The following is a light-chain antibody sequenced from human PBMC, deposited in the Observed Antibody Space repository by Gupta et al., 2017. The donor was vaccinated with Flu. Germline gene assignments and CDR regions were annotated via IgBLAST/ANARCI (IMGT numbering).Light chain of an antibody. CDR2: SNN. J-gene: IGLJ3*02. V-gene: IGLV1-44*01. Sequence: QSVLPQPPSASGTPGQRVTISCSGSSSNIGSNTVNWYQQLPGTAPKLLIYSNNQRPSGVPDRFSGSKSGTSASLAISGLQSEDEADYYCAPWDDSLNGWVFGGGTKLTVL. CDR1: SSNIGSNT. CDR3: APWDDSLNGWV.